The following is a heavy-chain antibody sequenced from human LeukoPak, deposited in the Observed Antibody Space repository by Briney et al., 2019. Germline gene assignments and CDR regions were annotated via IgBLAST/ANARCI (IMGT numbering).Heavy chain of an antibody. V-gene: IGHV4-34*01. CDR1: GGSISSYY. CDR2: INHSGST. CDR3: ARGRLYYYDSSGPATRRRTYNWFDP. Sequence: SETLSLTCIVSGGSISSYYWSWIRQPPGKGLEWIGEINHSGSTNYNPSLKSRVTISVDTSKNQFSLKLSSVTAADTAVYYCARGRLYYYDSSGPATRRRTYNWFDPWGQGTLVTVSS. D-gene: IGHD3-22*01. J-gene: IGHJ5*02.